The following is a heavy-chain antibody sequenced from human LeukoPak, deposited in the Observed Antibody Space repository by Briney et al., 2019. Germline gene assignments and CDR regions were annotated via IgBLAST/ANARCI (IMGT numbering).Heavy chain of an antibody. Sequence: SVKVSRKASGGTFSSYTISWVRQAPGQGLEWMGRIIPILGIANYAQKFQGRVTITADKSTSTAYMELSSLRSEDTAVYYFASERAYCSSTSCPSIWGQGTMVTVSS. J-gene: IGHJ3*02. CDR3: ASERAYCSSTSCPSI. CDR2: IIPILGIA. D-gene: IGHD2-2*01. CDR1: GGTFSSYT. V-gene: IGHV1-69*02.